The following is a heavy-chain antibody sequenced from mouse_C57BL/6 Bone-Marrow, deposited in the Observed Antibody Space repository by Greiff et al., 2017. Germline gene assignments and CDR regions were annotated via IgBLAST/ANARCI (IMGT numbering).Heavy chain of an antibody. V-gene: IGHV5-6*01. Sequence: EVLLVESGGDLVKPGGSLKLSCAASGFTFSSYGMSWVRQTPDKRLEWVATISTAGSYTYYPDSVKGRFTISRDNAKNSLYLQMSRLKAEDRAMYYCARRRGFAYWGQGTLVTVSA. CDR1: GFTFSSYG. CDR2: ISTAGSYT. J-gene: IGHJ3*01. CDR3: ARRRGFAY.